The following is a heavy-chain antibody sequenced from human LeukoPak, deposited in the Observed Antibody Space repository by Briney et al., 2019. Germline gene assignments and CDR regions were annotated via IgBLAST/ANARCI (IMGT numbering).Heavy chain of an antibody. CDR2: IYTSGST. J-gene: IGHJ4*02. Sequence: SQTLSLTCTVSGGSISSGSYYWSWLRQPAGKGLEWIGRIYTSGSTNYNSSLKSRVTISVDTSKNQFSLKVSSVTAADTAVYYCARGVAAAATHFDYWGQGTLVTVSS. V-gene: IGHV4-61*02. CDR1: GGSISSGSYY. D-gene: IGHD6-13*01. CDR3: ARGVAAAATHFDY.